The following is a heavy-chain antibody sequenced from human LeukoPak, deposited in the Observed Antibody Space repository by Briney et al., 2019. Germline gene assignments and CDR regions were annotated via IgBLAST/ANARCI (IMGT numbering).Heavy chain of an antibody. Sequence: ASVKVSCKASGFTFRTSAVQWVRQARGQRLEWIGWIVVGSGNTNYAQKFQERVTISRDMSTSTAYMELSSLRSEDTAVYYCAAQVNYHDSTVWDPWGQGTLVTASS. V-gene: IGHV1-58*01. CDR2: IVVGSGNT. CDR1: GFTFRTSA. CDR3: AAQVNYHDSTVWDP. J-gene: IGHJ5*02. D-gene: IGHD3-22*01.